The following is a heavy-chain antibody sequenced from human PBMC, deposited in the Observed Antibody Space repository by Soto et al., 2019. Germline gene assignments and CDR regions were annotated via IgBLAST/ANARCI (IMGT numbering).Heavy chain of an antibody. CDR3: AYSSSWYYYYYMDV. CDR2: ISAYNGNT. Sequence: ASVKVSCKASGYTFTSYGISWVRQAPGQGLEWMGWISAYNGNTNYAQKLQGRVTMTTDTSTSTAYMELRSLRSDDTAVYYCAYSSSWYYYYYMDVWGKGTTVTVSS. CDR1: GYTFTSYG. V-gene: IGHV1-18*01. D-gene: IGHD6-13*01. J-gene: IGHJ6*03.